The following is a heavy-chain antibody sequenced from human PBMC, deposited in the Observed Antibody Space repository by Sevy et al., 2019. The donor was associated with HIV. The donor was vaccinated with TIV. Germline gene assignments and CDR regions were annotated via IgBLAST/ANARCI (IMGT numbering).Heavy chain of an antibody. D-gene: IGHD4-17*01. Sequence: GGSLRLSCAASGFTFSSYAVHWVRQAPGKGLEWVSAISNSGSDTKYAGSVKGRFTISRDNSKNTLYVQMNSLSAEDTAVYYCAKDRITVIRDAFDLWGQGTMVTVSS. CDR1: GFTFSSYA. CDR2: ISNSGSDT. J-gene: IGHJ3*01. CDR3: AKDRITVIRDAFDL. V-gene: IGHV3-23*01.